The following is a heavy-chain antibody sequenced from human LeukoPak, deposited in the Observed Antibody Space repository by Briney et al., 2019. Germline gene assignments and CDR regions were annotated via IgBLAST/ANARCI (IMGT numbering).Heavy chain of an antibody. CDR3: ARVTYNWFDP. CDR2: IIPIFGTA. J-gene: IGHJ5*02. V-gene: IGHV1-69*05. CDR1: VGTFSSYA. Sequence: SVKVSCKASVGTFSSYAISWVRQAPGQGLEWMGRIIPIFGTANYAQKFQGRVTITTDESTSTAYMELSSLRSEDTAVYYCARVTYNWFDPWGQGTLVTVSS. D-gene: IGHD2-21*01.